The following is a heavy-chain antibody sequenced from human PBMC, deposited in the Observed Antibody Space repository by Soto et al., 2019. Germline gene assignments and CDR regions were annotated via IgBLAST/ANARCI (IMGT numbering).Heavy chain of an antibody. Sequence: SGPTLVNPTQTLTLTCTFSGFSFSSNVVGVGWIRQPPGKALEGLALIFLDGDKRYNPSLKSRLTITKVSSKNQVVLTMTNVDPVDTATYYCTHHTNGYIYADYWGQGTLVTVSS. D-gene: IGHD5-12*01. V-gene: IGHV2-5*02. CDR3: THHTNGYIYADY. CDR1: GFSFSSNVVG. CDR2: IFLDGDK. J-gene: IGHJ4*02.